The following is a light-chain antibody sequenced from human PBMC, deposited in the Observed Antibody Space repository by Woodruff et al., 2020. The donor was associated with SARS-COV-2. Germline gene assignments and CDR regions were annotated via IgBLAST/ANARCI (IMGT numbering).Light chain of an antibody. J-gene: IGLJ3*02. Sequence: TISCTRSSGSIASNYVQWYQQRPGSSPTTVIYEDNQRPSGVPDRFSGSIDSSSNSASLTISGLKTEDEADYYCQSYYSSNNWVFGGGT. CDR2: EDN. CDR1: SGSIASNY. CDR3: QSYYSSNNWV. V-gene: IGLV6-57*01.